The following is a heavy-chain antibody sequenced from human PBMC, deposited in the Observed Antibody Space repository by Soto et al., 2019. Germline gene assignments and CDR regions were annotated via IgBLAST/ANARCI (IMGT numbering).Heavy chain of an antibody. V-gene: IGHV4-4*07. CDR2: IYTSGST. CDR1: GGSISSYC. CDR3: ARDGADVYSSSHAWDY. J-gene: IGHJ4*02. D-gene: IGHD6-13*01. Sequence: XETLSLTCTVAGGSISSYCWSWIRQPAGKGLEWIGRIYTSGSTNYNPSLKSRVTMSVDTSKNQFSLKLSSVTAADTAVYYCARDGADVYSSSHAWDYWGQGTLVTVSS.